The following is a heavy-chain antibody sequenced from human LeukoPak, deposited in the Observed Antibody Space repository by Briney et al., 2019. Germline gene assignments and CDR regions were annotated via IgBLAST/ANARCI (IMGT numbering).Heavy chain of an antibody. V-gene: IGHV3-74*01. D-gene: IGHD2-2*01. Sequence: GGSLRLSCVPSGFIFSSYWMHWVRQAPGKGLVWVSRINIDGSTINYADSVKGRFTISRDNAKNTLYLQMNSLRAEDTAVYYCARAGQYRFDYWGQGTLVTVSS. CDR1: GFIFSSYW. CDR2: INIDGSTI. J-gene: IGHJ4*02. CDR3: ARAGQYRFDY.